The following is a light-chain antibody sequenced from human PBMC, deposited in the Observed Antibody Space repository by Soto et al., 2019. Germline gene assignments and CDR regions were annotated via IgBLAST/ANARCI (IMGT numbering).Light chain of an antibody. CDR1: QSVSSN. J-gene: IGKJ1*01. Sequence: EIVLTQSPGTLSVSPGERATLSCRASQSVSSNLAWYQQKPGQAPRLLIYGASTRATGIPARFSGSGSGTEFTLTISSLQSEDFAFYYCQHYNNWPPWTFGQGTKVEIK. CDR2: GAS. CDR3: QHYNNWPPWT. V-gene: IGKV3-15*01.